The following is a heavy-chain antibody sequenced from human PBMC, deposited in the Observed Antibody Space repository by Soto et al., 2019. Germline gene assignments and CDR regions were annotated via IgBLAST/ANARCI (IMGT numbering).Heavy chain of an antibody. Sequence: EVQLLESGGGLVQPGGSLRLSCAASGFTFSSYAMSWVRQAPGKGLEWVSGISGRGGRTSYADSVKGRFTISRDNSKNTLYLQMNSLRAEDTAVYYCAKSYGSGSYYMVGGALDYWGQGTLVTVSS. V-gene: IGHV3-23*01. J-gene: IGHJ4*02. CDR3: AKSYGSGSYYMVGGALDY. D-gene: IGHD3-10*01. CDR1: GFTFSSYA. CDR2: ISGRGGRT.